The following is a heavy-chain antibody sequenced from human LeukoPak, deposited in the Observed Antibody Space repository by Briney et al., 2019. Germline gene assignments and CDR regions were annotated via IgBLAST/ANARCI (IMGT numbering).Heavy chain of an antibody. CDR1: GYTFTGYY. CDR2: INPNSGGT. V-gene: IGHV1-2*02. J-gene: IGHJ6*03. CDR3: ARVHGDFYYYYYMDV. D-gene: IGHD4-17*01. Sequence: ASVKVSCKASGYTFTGYYMHWVRQAPRQGLEWMGWINPNSGGTNYAQKLQGRVTMTTDTSTSTAYMELRSLRSDDTAVYYCARVHGDFYYYYYMDVWGKGTTVTVSS.